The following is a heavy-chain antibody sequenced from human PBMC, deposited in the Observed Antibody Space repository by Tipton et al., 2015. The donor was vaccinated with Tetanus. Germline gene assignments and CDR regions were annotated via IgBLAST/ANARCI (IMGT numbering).Heavy chain of an antibody. CDR1: GGSISSSSFY. CDR3: ARRQTYCTNGFCPFEN. D-gene: IGHD2-8*01. J-gene: IGHJ4*02. Sequence: TLSLTCTVSGGSISSSSFYLGWIRQPPGKELEWIGSIYYSGSTYYNPSLKRRVTISVDTSKNLFSPRLSSVTAADTAVYYCARRQTYCTNGFCPFENWGQGTLVTVPS. V-gene: IGHV4-39*01. CDR2: IYYSGST.